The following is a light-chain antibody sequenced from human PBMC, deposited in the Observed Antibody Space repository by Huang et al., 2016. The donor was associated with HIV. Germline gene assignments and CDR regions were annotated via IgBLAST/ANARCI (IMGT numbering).Light chain of an antibody. CDR3: QHRSNWPPYT. J-gene: IGKJ2*01. CDR1: QSVSSH. CDR2: EAA. V-gene: IGKV3-11*01. Sequence: EIVLTQSPATLSLSPGARDTLSCRASQSVSSHVAWYQQKPGQAPRLFSYEAANRATGSPVRFSGSGSGTDFTLTIGSLEPGDSAIYYCQHRSNWPPYTFGQGTKLEIK.